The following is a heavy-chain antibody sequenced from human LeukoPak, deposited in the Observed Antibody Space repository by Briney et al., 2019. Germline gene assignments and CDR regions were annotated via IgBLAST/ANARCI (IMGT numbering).Heavy chain of an antibody. J-gene: IGHJ3*02. CDR1: GFTFSSYG. CDR2: ISYDGSNK. D-gene: IGHD6-13*01. CDR3: ARSRYGSSWDAFDM. Sequence: SGGSLRLSCAASGFTFSSYGMHWVRQAPGKGLEWVAVISYDGSNKYYADSVKGRFTISRDNSKNTLYLQMNSLRAEDTAVYYCARSRYGSSWDAFDMWGQGTMVTVSS. V-gene: IGHV3-30*03.